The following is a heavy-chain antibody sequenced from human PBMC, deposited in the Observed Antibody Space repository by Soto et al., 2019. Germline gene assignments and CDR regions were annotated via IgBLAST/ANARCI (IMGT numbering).Heavy chain of an antibody. J-gene: IGHJ6*02. CDR1: GFTFSSYG. CDR3: ASAYGDYDYYGMDV. CDR2: ISYDGSNK. Sequence: QVQLVESGGGVVQPGRSLRLSCAASGFTFSSYGMHWVRQAPGKGLEWVAVISYDGSNKYYADSVKGRFTISRDNSKNTLYLQMNSLSAEDTAVDYCASAYGDYDYYGMDVWGQGTTVTVSS. D-gene: IGHD4-17*01. V-gene: IGHV3-30*03.